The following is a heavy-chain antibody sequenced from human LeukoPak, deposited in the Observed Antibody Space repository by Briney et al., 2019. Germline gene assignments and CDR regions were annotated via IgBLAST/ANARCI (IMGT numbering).Heavy chain of an antibody. CDR2: IKRKTDGGTT. D-gene: IGHD1-14*01. Sequence: GGSLRLSCAASGITFSKVWMSWVRQAPGKGLEWVGRIKRKTDGGTTDYAAPVKGRFTISRDDSKNTLYLQMNSLKTEDTAVYYCTRDHNNVFDYWGQGTLVTVSS. CDR3: TRDHNNVFDY. J-gene: IGHJ4*02. CDR1: GITFSKVW. V-gene: IGHV3-15*01.